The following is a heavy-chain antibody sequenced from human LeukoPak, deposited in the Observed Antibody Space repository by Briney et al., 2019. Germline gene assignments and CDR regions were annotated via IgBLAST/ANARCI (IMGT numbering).Heavy chain of an antibody. CDR2: ISYDGSNK. V-gene: IGHV3-30-3*01. CDR3: ARDFGIAAAGTFDY. J-gene: IGHJ4*02. D-gene: IGHD6-13*01. CDR1: GFTFSSYA. Sequence: GGSLRLSCAASGFTFSSYAMHWVRQAPGKGLEWVAVISYDGSNKYYADSVKGRFTIFRDNSKNTLYLQMNSLRAEDTAVYYCARDFGIAAAGTFDYWGQGTLVTVSS.